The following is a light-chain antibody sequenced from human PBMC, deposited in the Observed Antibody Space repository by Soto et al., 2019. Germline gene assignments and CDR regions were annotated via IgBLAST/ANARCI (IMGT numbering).Light chain of an antibody. CDR2: DVS. V-gene: IGLV2-11*01. Sequence: QSALTQPRSVSGSPGPSVTISCTGTSSEVGGYNYGSWYQQHPGKAPKLMIYDVSKRPSGVPDRFSGSKSGNTASLTISGLQAEDEADYYCCSYAGSYHVVFGGGTKVTVL. CDR3: CSYAGSYHVV. CDR1: SSEVGGYNY. J-gene: IGLJ2*01.